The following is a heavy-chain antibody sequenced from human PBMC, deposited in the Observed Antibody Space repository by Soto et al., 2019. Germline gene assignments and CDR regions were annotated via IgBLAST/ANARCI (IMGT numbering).Heavy chain of an antibody. D-gene: IGHD3-22*01. CDR2: TSANTGNT. Sequence: GASVKVSCKASGYTFTSYGITWVRQAPGQGLEWMGWTSANTGNTNYAQRLQGRVTMTTDTSTSTAYMELRSLRSDDTAVYYCARVWYDSSGYCCWFDPWGQGTLVTVSS. CDR1: GYTFTSYG. V-gene: IGHV1-18*01. J-gene: IGHJ5*02. CDR3: ARVWYDSSGYCCWFDP.